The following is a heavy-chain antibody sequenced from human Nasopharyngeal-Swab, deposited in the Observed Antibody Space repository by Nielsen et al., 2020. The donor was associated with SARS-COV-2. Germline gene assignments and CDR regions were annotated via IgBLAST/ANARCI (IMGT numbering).Heavy chain of an antibody. CDR1: GYSFTSYY. J-gene: IGHJ4*02. Sequence: GGSLRLSCKGSGYSFTSYYIIWVRQMPGKGLEWMGRIDPSDSYTNYSPSFQGHVTISADKSISTAYLQWSSLKASDTAIYYCARRGFEYNSSPEWDYWCQGTLVTVSS. D-gene: IGHD6-6*01. V-gene: IGHV5-10-1*01. CDR2: IDPSDSYT. CDR3: ARRGFEYNSSPEWDY.